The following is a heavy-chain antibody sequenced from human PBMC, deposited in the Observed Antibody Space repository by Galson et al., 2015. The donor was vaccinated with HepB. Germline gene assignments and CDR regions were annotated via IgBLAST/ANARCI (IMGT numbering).Heavy chain of an antibody. CDR1: GFTFSSYS. D-gene: IGHD2-2*01. CDR2: ISSSSSYI. CDR3: ARAAYCSSTSCYFQPRYYYYYYMDV. Sequence: SLRLSCAASGFTFSSYSMNWVRQAPGKGLEWVSSISSSSSYIYYADSVKGRFTISRDNAKNSLYLQMNSLKAEDTAVYYCARAAYCSSTSCYFQPRYYYYYYMDVWGKGTTVTVSS. V-gene: IGHV3-21*01. J-gene: IGHJ6*03.